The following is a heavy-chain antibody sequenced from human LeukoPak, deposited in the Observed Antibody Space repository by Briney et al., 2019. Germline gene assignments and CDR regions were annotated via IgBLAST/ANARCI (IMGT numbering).Heavy chain of an antibody. CDR3: ARAGGGRYDILTGWIAFDI. Sequence: PSETLSLTCTVSGGSISSGSYYWSWIRQPAGKGLEWIGRIYTSGSTNHNPSLKSRVTISVDTSKNQFSLKLTSVTAADTALYYCARAGGGRYDILTGWIAFDIWGQGTMVTVSS. D-gene: IGHD3-9*01. V-gene: IGHV4-61*02. CDR2: IYTSGST. CDR1: GGSISSGSYY. J-gene: IGHJ3*02.